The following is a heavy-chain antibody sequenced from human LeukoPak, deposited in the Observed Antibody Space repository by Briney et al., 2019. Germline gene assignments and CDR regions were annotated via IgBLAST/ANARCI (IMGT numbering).Heavy chain of an antibody. CDR2: IYENGGTT. V-gene: IGHV3-23*01. CDR3: AKDFRIGYSAHFDY. CDR1: GFTFRSHA. Sequence: GGSLRLSCVGSGFTFRSHAMSWIRQAPEKGLEFVSGIYENGGTTYYADSVKGRFSISRDNSKNTLYLQMDSLRGEDTAVYYCAKDFRIGYSAHFDYWGQGALVTVSS. D-gene: IGHD2-21*01. J-gene: IGHJ4*02.